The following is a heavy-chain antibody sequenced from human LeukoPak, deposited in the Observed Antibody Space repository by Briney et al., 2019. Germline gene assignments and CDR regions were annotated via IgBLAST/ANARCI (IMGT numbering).Heavy chain of an antibody. CDR1: GGTFSSYA. Sequence: GSSVKVSCKASGGTFSSYAISWVRQAPGPGLEWMGRIIPILGIANYAQKFQGRVTITADKSTSTAYMELSSLRSEDTAVYYCASGFLDCSSTSCYAPDAFDIWGQGTMVTVSS. CDR3: ASGFLDCSSTSCYAPDAFDI. V-gene: IGHV1-69*04. D-gene: IGHD2-2*01. J-gene: IGHJ3*02. CDR2: IIPILGIA.